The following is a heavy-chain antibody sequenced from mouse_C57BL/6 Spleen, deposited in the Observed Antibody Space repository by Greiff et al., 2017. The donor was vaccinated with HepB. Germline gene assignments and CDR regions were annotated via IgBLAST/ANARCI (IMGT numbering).Heavy chain of an antibody. CDR3: ARELRARGYYAMDY. J-gene: IGHJ4*01. CDR2: ISDGGSYT. V-gene: IGHV5-4*01. Sequence: EVKLVESGGGLVKPGGSLKLSCAASGFTFSSYAMSWVRQTPEKRLEWVATISDGGSYTYYPDNVKGRFTISRDNAKNNLYLQMSHLKSEDTAMYYCARELRARGYYAMDYWGQGTSVTVSS. D-gene: IGHD3-2*02. CDR1: GFTFSSYA.